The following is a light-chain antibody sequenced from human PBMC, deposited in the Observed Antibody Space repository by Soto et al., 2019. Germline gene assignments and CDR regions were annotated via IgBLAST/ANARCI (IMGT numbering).Light chain of an antibody. CDR2: DTS. V-gene: IGKV3-11*01. CDR3: QQDHNWPLT. Sequence: IEFAQAPCTLSLSPGERATPSCRASQSVSIYLAWYQQKPGQAPRLLIYDTSNRATGIPARFSGSGSGTGFTLTISSLQSEDFAVYYCQQDHNWPLTFGGGTKVDIK. CDR1: QSVSIY. J-gene: IGKJ4*01.